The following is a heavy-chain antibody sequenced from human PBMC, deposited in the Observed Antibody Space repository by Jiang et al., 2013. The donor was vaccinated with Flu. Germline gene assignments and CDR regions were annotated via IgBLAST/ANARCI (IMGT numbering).Heavy chain of an antibody. CDR2: IYYSGST. Sequence: TLSLTCTVSGGSISSSSYYWGWIRQPPGKGLEWIGSIYYSGSTYYNPSLKSRVTISVDTSKNQFSLKLSSVTAADTAVYYCARHAVGATLDYWGQGTLVTVSS. CDR3: ARHAVGATLDY. D-gene: IGHD1-26*01. J-gene: IGHJ4*02. V-gene: IGHV4-39*01. CDR1: GGSISSSSYY.